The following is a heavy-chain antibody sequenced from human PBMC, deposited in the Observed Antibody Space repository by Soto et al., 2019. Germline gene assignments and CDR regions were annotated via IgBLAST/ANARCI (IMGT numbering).Heavy chain of an antibody. CDR3: AIRYGGTLDS. CDR1: GGSSSSYY. V-gene: IGHV4-59*08. D-gene: IGHD4-17*01. J-gene: IGHJ4*02. Sequence: QVQLQESGPGLVKPSETLSLTCTVSGGSSSSYYWSWIRQPPGKGLEWIGYIYYSWSTNYNPPLSSLVTLSVYTSKNQFSLKLRSVTSADTAVYYCAIRYGGTLDSWGQGTLVTVSS. CDR2: IYYSWST.